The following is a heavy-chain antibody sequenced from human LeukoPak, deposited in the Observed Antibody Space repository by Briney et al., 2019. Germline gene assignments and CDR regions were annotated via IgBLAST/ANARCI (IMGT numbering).Heavy chain of an antibody. CDR1: NDSMRRYY. CDR2: IYYSWST. J-gene: IGHJ6*01. V-gene: IGHV4-59*13. D-gene: IGHD3-3*01. CDR3: ARGFGEIIRSDYYYYGMDV. Sequence: PSHTLSLTCTVSNDSMRRYYWSWIRHPPGKGLEGIGYIYYSWSTIYHPSLKSRVSISVDTSKNQFSLKLSSVTPADTAVYYCARGFGEIIRSDYYYYGMDVWGQGTTVTVSS.